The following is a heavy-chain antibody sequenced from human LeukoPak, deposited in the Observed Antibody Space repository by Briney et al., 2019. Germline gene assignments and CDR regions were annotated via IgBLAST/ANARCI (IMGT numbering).Heavy chain of an antibody. V-gene: IGHV3-23*01. J-gene: IGHJ4*02. CDR3: AKIPSLYYYDSSGYYGY. CDR1: GFTFSSYA. D-gene: IGHD3-22*01. CDR2: ISGSGGST. Sequence: GGSLRLSCAASGFTFSSYAMSWVRQAPGKGLEWVSAISGSGGSTYYADSVKGRFTISRDNSKNTLYLQMNSLRAEDTAVYYCAKIPSLYYYDSSGYYGYWGQGTLVTVSS.